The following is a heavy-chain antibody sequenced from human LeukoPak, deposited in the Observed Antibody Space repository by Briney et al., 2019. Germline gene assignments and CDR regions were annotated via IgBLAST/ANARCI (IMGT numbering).Heavy chain of an antibody. V-gene: IGHV3-23*01. Sequence: GGSLRLSCAASGFSFSSYAMSWVRQAPGKGLEWVSAISGSGGSTYYADCVKGRFTISRDNSKNTLYLQMNSLRAEDTAVYYCARDRGRHKYFDYWGQGTLVTVSS. CDR2: ISGSGGST. CDR1: GFSFSSYA. J-gene: IGHJ4*02. CDR3: ARDRGRHKYFDY.